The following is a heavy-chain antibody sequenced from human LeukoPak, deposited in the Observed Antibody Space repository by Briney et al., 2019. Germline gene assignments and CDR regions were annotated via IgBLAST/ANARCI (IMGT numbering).Heavy chain of an antibody. Sequence: GGSLRLSCAASGFTFSSYAMSWVRQAPGKGLEWVSAISGSGGSTYYADSVKGRFTTSRDNSKNTLYLQMNSLRAEDTALYYCANGRSRSSSGWYNYYDMDVCGQGTTVTVSS. V-gene: IGHV3-23*01. CDR1: GFTFSSYA. D-gene: IGHD6-19*01. CDR2: ISGSGGST. CDR3: ANGRSRSSSGWYNYYDMDV. J-gene: IGHJ6*02.